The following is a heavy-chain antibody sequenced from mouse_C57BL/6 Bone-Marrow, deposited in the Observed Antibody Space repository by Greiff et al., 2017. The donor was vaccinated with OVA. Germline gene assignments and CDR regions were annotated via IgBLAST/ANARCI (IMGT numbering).Heavy chain of an antibody. CDR3: ARGGRQLRLLYYFDY. D-gene: IGHD3-2*02. CDR2: IYPGSGSP. CDR1: GYTFTSYW. Sequence: QVQLQQPGAELVKPGASVKMSCKASGYTFTSYWITWVKQRPGQGLEWIGDIYPGSGSPNYNEKFKSKATLTVDTSSSTAYMQLSSLTSEDSAVYYCARGGRQLRLLYYFDYWGQGTTLTVSS. V-gene: IGHV1-55*01. J-gene: IGHJ2*01.